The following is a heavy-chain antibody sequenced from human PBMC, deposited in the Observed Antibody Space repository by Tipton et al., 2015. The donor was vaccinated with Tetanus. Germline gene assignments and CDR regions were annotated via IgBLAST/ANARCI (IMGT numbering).Heavy chain of an antibody. J-gene: IGHJ4*02. CDR3: ARDSYYSSRWSFADY. Sequence: GEALSNDDYYWSWIRQHPGKGLEWIGYIYFTGTTYYNPSLESRLTISIDTSKNQFSLELTSVTAADTAVYYCARDSYYSSRWSFADYWGQGTLVTVSS. V-gene: IGHV4-30-4*06. D-gene: IGHD3-22*01. CDR2: IYFTGTT. CDR1: GEALSNDDYY.